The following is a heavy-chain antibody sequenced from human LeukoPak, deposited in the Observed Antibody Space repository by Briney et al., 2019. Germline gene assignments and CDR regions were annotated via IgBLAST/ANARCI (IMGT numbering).Heavy chain of an antibody. CDR2: ISAYNGNT. Sequence: ASVKVSCKASGYTFTSYALRWVRQAPGQGLEWMGWISAYNGNTNYAQKLQGRVTMTTDTSTSTAYMELRSLRSDDTAVYYCARDRRDYYMDVWGKGTTVTVSS. CDR1: GYTFTSYA. V-gene: IGHV1-18*01. J-gene: IGHJ6*03. CDR3: ARDRRDYYMDV.